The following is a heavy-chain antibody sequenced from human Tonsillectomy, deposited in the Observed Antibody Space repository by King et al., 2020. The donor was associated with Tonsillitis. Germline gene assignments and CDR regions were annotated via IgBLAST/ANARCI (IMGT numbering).Heavy chain of an antibody. Sequence: VQLVESGGGLVQPGGSLRLSCAASGFTFSSFAMNWVRQAPGKGLEWVSAISSSGGSTYYADSVKGRFTISRDNSKNTLYLQMNSLRAEDTAVYHCAKDQWIRVPALSVDYWGQGNLVTVSS. CDR2: ISSSGGST. J-gene: IGHJ4*02. V-gene: IGHV3-23*04. CDR1: GFTFSSFA. CDR3: AKDQWIRVPALSVDY. D-gene: IGHD5-18*01.